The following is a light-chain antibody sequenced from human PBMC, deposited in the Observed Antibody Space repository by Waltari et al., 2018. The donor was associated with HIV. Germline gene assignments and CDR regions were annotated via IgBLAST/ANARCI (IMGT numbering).Light chain of an antibody. CDR1: NIERKS. CDR2: YDS. CDR3: QVWDSTTDHVL. V-gene: IGLV3-21*04. J-gene: IGLJ3*02. Sequence: SSLLTQTPSVSVAPGKTATITCAGNNIERKSVHWYQQKPGQAPVLVIYYDSDRPSGIPERFSGSNSGNTATLTISRVGDGDEADYYCQVWDSTTDHVLFGGGTRLTVL.